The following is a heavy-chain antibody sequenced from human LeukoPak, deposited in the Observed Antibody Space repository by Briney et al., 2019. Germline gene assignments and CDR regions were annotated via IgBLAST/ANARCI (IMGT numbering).Heavy chain of an antibody. Sequence: GGSLRLSCAASGFTFSSYEMNWVRQAPGKGLEWVSAIGAGGDTYYQDSVKGRFTIFRDNANLYLQMNTLRPGDTAVYYCVREGTFASPEAGRWIDSFDIWGQGTMVTVSS. V-gene: IGHV3-13*01. CDR2: IGAGGDT. J-gene: IGHJ3*02. D-gene: IGHD6-13*01. CDR1: GFTFSSYE. CDR3: VREGTFASPEAGRWIDSFDI.